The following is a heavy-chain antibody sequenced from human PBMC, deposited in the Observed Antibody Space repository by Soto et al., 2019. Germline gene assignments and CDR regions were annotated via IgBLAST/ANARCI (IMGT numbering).Heavy chain of an antibody. CDR2: IVVGSGNT. V-gene: IGHV1-58*01. CDR3: AALESNDYGDYEGDY. J-gene: IGHJ4*02. D-gene: IGHD4-17*01. CDR1: GFTFTSSA. Sequence: QMQLVQSGPEVKKPGTSVKVSCKASGFTFTSSAVQWVRQARGQRLEWIGWIVVGSGNTNYAQKFQERVTITRDMSTSTAYVELSSLRSEDTAVYYCAALESNDYGDYEGDYWGQGTLVTVSS.